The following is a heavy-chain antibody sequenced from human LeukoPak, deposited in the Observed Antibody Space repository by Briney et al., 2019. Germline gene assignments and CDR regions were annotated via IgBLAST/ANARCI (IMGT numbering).Heavy chain of an antibody. J-gene: IGHJ4*02. Sequence: GGSLRLSCEASGFTFGSHAMYWVRQAPGEGLEWVAGIFGSGGSPHYADAVKGRFTISRDNSRNTVYLQINSLRAEDTAVYYCGKTTVGYSSGQKPAWPVDYWGQGTLVTVSS. CDR3: GKTTVGYSSGQKPAWPVDY. CDR1: GFTFGSHA. D-gene: IGHD5-18*01. V-gene: IGHV3-23*01. CDR2: IFGSGGSP.